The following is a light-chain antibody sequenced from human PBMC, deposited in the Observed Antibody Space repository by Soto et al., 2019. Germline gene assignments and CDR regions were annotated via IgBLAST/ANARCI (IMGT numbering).Light chain of an antibody. CDR3: QQRSNWLLA. V-gene: IGKV3-11*01. CDR1: QSVSSY. J-gene: IGKJ1*01. CDR2: DAS. Sequence: EIVLTQSPATLSLSPGERATLSCRASQSVSSYLAWYQQKPGQAPRLLIYDASNRATGIPARFSGSGSGTDFTLTISSLAPEDFAVYYCQQRSNWLLAFGQGTKVEIK.